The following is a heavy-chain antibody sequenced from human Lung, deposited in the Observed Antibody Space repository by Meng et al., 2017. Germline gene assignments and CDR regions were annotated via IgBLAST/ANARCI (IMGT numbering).Heavy chain of an antibody. Sequence: GESLKISCAASGFTFSKYDMSWVRQAPGKGLEWVSSIGYNGGTYYADSVKGRFTISRDNSMHTVLLQMNSLRDEDAALYYCAKEPVGETLYFESWGQGTLVTVSS. D-gene: IGHD3-16*01. CDR3: AKEPVGETLYFES. V-gene: IGHV3-23*01. J-gene: IGHJ4*02. CDR2: IGYNGGT. CDR1: GFTFSKYD.